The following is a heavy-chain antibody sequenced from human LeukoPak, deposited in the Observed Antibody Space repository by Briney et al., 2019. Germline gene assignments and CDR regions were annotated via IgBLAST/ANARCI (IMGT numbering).Heavy chain of an antibody. J-gene: IGHJ6*03. CDR3: TTREDIVVVPAATLYYYYYMDV. Sequence: GRSLRLSCAASGFTFSNAWMSWVRQAPGKGLEWVGRIKSKTDGGTTDYAAPVKGRFTISRDDSKNTLYLQMNSLKTEDTAVYYCTTREDIVVVPAATLYYYYYMDVWGKGTTVTVSS. CDR2: IKSKTDGGTT. D-gene: IGHD2-2*01. CDR1: GFTFSNAW. V-gene: IGHV3-15*01.